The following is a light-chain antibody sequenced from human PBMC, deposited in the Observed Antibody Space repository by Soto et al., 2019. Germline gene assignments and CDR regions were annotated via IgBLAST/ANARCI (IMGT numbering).Light chain of an antibody. V-gene: IGKV1-5*01. J-gene: IGKJ2*01. CDR1: QSISSW. CDR3: QQYNSYST. Sequence: DIQMTQSPSTLSASVGDRVTITCRASQSISSWLAWYQQKPGKAPKLLIYDASSLESGVPSRFRGSGSGTEFTLTISSLQPDDFATYYFQQYNSYSTFGQGTKLEIK. CDR2: DAS.